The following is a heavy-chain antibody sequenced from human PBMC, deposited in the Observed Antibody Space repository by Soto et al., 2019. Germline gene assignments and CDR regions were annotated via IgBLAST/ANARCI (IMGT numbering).Heavy chain of an antibody. Sequence: QVQLVESGGGVVQPGRSLRLSCAASGFTFSSYGMHWVRQAPAKGLEWAAVVLYGGRNRYYADSVNGRFTISRYNSKDSVYLQMNSLRAEDTAVYYCAKAGYNESSVYYELDYWGQGTLVTVSS. CDR2: VLYGGRNR. CDR1: GFTFSSYG. D-gene: IGHD3-22*01. CDR3: AKAGYNESSVYYELDY. V-gene: IGHV3-30*18. J-gene: IGHJ4*02.